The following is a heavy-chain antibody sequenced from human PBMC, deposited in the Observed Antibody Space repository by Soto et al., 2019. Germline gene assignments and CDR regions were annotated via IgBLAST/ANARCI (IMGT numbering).Heavy chain of an antibody. CDR1: GFTFSSYS. Sequence: EVQLVESGGGLVKPGGSLRLSCAASGFTFSSYSMNWVRQAPGKGLEWVSSISSSSSYIYYADSVKGRFTISRDNAKNSLYLQMNSLGAEDTAVDYCARVGTAAAGNYYYYGMDVWGQGTTVTVSS. CDR2: ISSSSSYI. D-gene: IGHD6-13*01. CDR3: ARVGTAAAGNYYYYGMDV. J-gene: IGHJ6*02. V-gene: IGHV3-21*01.